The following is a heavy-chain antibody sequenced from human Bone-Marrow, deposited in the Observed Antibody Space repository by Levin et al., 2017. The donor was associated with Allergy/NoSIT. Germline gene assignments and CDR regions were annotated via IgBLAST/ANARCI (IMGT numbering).Heavy chain of an antibody. CDR1: GFTFSSYG. D-gene: IGHD5-18*01. J-gene: IGHJ4*02. CDR2: ISYDGSNK. V-gene: IGHV3-30*18. CDR3: AKDPRWGAMGIRYYFDY. Sequence: GESLKISCAASGFTFSSYGMHWVRQAPGKGLEWVAVISYDGSNKYYADSVKGRFTISRDNSKNTLYLQMNSLRAEDTAVYYCAKDPRWGAMGIRYYFDYWGQGTLVTVSS.